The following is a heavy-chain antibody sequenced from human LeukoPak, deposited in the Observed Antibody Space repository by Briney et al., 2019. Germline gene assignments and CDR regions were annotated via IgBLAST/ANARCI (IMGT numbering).Heavy chain of an antibody. V-gene: IGHV3-23*01. J-gene: IGHJ4*02. CDR1: GFTFSSYA. Sequence: GGPLRLSCAASGFTFSSYAMSWVRQAPGKGLEWVSAISGSGGSTYYADSVKGRFTISRDNSKNTLYLQMNSLRAEDTAVYYCAKFRSSGWLSHFDYWGQGTLVTVSS. D-gene: IGHD6-19*01. CDR3: AKFRSSGWLSHFDY. CDR2: ISGSGGST.